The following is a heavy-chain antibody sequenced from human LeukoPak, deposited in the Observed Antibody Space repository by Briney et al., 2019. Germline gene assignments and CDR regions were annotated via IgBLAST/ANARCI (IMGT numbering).Heavy chain of an antibody. D-gene: IGHD5-12*01. J-gene: IGHJ4*02. V-gene: IGHV3-23*01. CDR2: ISGSGGST. CDR1: GFTFSSYA. CDR3: AKWKVATIGFDY. Sequence: PGRSLRLSCAASGFTFSSYAMSWVRQAPGQGLEWVSAISGSGGSTYYADSVKARFTISRDNSKNTMYLQMNRLRAEDTAVYSCAKWKVATIGFDYWGQGTMVTVSS.